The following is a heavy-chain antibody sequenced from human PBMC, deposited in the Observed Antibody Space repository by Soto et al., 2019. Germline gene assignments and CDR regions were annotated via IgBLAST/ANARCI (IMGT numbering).Heavy chain of an antibody. Sequence: SETLSLTCTVSGGSIISGDYYWIWIRQPPGKGLEWIGYIYYSGSTYYNPSLKSRVTISVDTSKNQFSLKLSSVTAADTAVYYCARDLGDYGDYVGAFDIWGQGTMVTVSS. CDR3: ARDLGDYGDYVGAFDI. CDR2: IYYSGST. V-gene: IGHV4-30-4*01. J-gene: IGHJ3*02. D-gene: IGHD4-17*01. CDR1: GGSIISGDYY.